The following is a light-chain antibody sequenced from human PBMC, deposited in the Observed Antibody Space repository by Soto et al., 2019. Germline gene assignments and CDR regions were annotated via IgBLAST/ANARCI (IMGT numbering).Light chain of an antibody. CDR2: DAS. CDR3: QQYNSYSPET. V-gene: IGKV1-5*01. Sequence: DIQMTQFPSTLFASVGDRVTITCRASQSISRWLTWYQQKPGKAPKLLIYDASNLEKGVPSRFSGRGSGTEFTLTISSLQPDDFATYFCQQYNSYSPETFGQGTKVEI. CDR1: QSISRW. J-gene: IGKJ1*01.